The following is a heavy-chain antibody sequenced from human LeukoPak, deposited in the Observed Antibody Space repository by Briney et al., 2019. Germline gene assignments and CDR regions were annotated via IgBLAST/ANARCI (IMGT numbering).Heavy chain of an antibody. CDR1: GYTFTSYA. CDR2: INAGNGNT. V-gene: IGHV1-3*01. Sequence: ASVKVSCKASGYTFTSYAMHWVRQAPGQRLEWMGWINAGNGNTKYSQKFQGRVTITRDTSASTAYMELSSLRSEDTAVYYCARAVRGVTQDLAYWGRGTLVTVSS. CDR3: ARAVRGVTQDLAY. J-gene: IGHJ4*02. D-gene: IGHD3-10*01.